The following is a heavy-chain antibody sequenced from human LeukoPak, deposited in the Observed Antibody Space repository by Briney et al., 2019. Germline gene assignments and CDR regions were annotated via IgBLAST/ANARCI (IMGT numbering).Heavy chain of an antibody. V-gene: IGHV3-9*01. CDR3: AKDHYYDSSGYFDY. Sequence: GGSLRLSCAASGFTFDDYAMHWVRQAPGKGLEWVSGISWNSGSIGYADSVKGRFTISRDNAKNPLYLQMNSLRAEDTALYYCAKDHYYDSSGYFDYWGQGTLVTVSS. J-gene: IGHJ4*02. CDR1: GFTFDDYA. D-gene: IGHD3-22*01. CDR2: ISWNSGSI.